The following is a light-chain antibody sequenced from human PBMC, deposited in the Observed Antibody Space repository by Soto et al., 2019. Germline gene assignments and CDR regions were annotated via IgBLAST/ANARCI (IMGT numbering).Light chain of an antibody. CDR1: SSNIAAGYD. J-gene: IGLJ1*01. V-gene: IGLV1-40*01. Sequence: QSVLTQPPSVSGAPGQRVTISCTGSSSNIAAGYDVHWYQQLPGTAPKLLIYGNSNRPSGVPDRFSGSKSGTSASLAITGLQAEDEADYYCQSYDSSLSGPSYVFGTGTQLTVL. CDR2: GNS. CDR3: QSYDSSLSGPSYV.